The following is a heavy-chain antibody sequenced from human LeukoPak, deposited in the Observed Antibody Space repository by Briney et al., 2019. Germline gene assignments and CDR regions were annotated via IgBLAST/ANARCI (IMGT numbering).Heavy chain of an antibody. V-gene: IGHV3-48*04. CDR3: ARIGGSGSYPDY. CDR2: ISSSTGTM. CDR1: GFTFSSYN. J-gene: IGHJ4*02. Sequence: GGSLRLSCAASGFTFSSYNMNWVRQAPGKGLEWISYISSSTGTMYYADSVEGRFTISRDNAKNSLYLQMNSLRAEDTAVYYCARIGGSGSYPDYWGQGTQVTV. D-gene: IGHD3-10*01.